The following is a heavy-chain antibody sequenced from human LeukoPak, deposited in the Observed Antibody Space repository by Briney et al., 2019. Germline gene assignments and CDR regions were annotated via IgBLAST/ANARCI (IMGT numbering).Heavy chain of an antibody. CDR1: GGSISSYY. Sequence: SETLSLTCTGSGGSISSYYWSWIRQPPGKGLEGIGYIYYSGSTNYNPSLKSRVTISVDASKNQFSLRLSSLTAADTAVYYCARGALDTKTRFDSWGQGALVTVSS. V-gene: IGHV4-59*01. J-gene: IGHJ4*02. CDR2: IYYSGST. CDR3: ARGALDTKTRFDS. D-gene: IGHD5-18*01.